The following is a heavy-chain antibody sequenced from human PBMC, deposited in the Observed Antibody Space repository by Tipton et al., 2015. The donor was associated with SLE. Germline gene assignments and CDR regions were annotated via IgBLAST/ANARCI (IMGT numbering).Heavy chain of an antibody. J-gene: IGHJ6*02. D-gene: IGHD6-19*01. CDR3: GRGVYSESSVGMDV. Sequence: GSLRLSCAASGFTFSSYWMHWVRHAPGKGLVWISRISRDGSTTYYTDSVKGRFTISRDNAKNTVYLQMNSLSGDDTAVYYCGRGVYSESSVGMDVWGQGTTVTASS. CDR1: GFTFSSYW. V-gene: IGHV3-74*01. CDR2: ISRDGSTT.